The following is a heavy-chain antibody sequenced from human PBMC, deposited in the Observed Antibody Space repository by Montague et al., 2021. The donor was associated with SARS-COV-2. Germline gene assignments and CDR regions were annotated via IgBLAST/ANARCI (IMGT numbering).Heavy chain of an antibody. CDR3: ARTTIGGSGYSWFDP. J-gene: IGHJ5*02. CDR1: GFSFSTSGMC. CDR2: INWDDDK. Sequence: PALVKPTQTLTLTCTFSGFSFSTSGMCVTWIRQPPGKALEWLALINWDDDKYYNTSLHTRLTISKDTSKNQVVLTMTNMDPVDTATYYCARTTIGGSGYSWFDPWGQGTLVTVSS. V-gene: IGHV2-70*01. D-gene: IGHD6-19*01.